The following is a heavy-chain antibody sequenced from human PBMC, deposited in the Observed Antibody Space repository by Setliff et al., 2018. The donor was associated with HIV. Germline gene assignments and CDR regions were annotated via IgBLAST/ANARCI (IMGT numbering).Heavy chain of an antibody. CDR2: MSWNGDRI. D-gene: IGHD6-19*01. Sequence: PGGSLRLSCTSSGFNFDDFGMAWVRQAPGKGLQWVSGMSWNGDRILYADSVKGRFTISRDNAKNSLYLQLNSLKTEDTAVYYCARGVPAVTGYHFDYWGQGTLVTVSS. V-gene: IGHV3-20*04. J-gene: IGHJ4*02. CDR3: ARGVPAVTGYHFDY. CDR1: GFNFDDFG.